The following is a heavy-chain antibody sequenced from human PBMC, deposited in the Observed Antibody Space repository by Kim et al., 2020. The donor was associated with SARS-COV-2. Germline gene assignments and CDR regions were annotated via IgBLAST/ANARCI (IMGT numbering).Heavy chain of an antibody. Sequence: GGSLRLSCAASGFTFSSYAMHWVRQAPGKGLEGAAVISYDGSNKYYADSVKGRFTISRDNSKNTLYRQMNSLRAGDTAVYYCAGAFGGSYYYGRDAWGRETTVTVSS. J-gene: IGHJ6*04. CDR2: ISYDGSNK. D-gene: IGHD3-10*01. CDR3: AGAFGGSYYYGRDA. V-gene: IGHV3-30*04. CDR1: GFTFSSYA.